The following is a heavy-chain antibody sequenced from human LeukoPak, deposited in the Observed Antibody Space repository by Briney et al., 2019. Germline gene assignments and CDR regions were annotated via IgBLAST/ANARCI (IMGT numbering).Heavy chain of an antibody. CDR1: GFTFSAYG. J-gene: IGHJ4*02. D-gene: IGHD6-19*01. CDR3: AKELTRPNRPVAGLNY. Sequence: GGSLRLSCAASGFTFSAYGMHWVRQAPGKGLEWVAIISYDGSNKYCPDSVKGRFTISRDDSKNTLYLQMNSLRTEDTAVYYCAKELTRPNRPVAGLNYWGQGTLVTVSS. CDR2: ISYDGSNK. V-gene: IGHV3-30*18.